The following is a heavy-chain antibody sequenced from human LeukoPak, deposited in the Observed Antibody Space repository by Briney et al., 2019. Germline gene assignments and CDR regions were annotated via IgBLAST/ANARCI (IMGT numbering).Heavy chain of an antibody. CDR3: AKDIQLST. D-gene: IGHD5-24*01. J-gene: IGHJ3*01. CDR2: ISFSGDNS. Sequence: GRSLRLSCAASGFNFRDAAMTWVRQAPGKGLEWVPLISFSGDNSYYADSVKGRFTISRDNSKNTLSLQMNSLRVEDTAIYYCAKDIQLSTWGLGTMVTVSS. CDR1: GFNFRDAA. V-gene: IGHV3-23*01.